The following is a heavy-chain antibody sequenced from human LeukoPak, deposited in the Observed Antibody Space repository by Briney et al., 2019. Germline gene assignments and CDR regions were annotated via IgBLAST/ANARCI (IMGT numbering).Heavy chain of an antibody. D-gene: IGHD4-11*01. J-gene: IGHJ4*02. Sequence: SETLSLTCAVYGGSFSGYYWSWIRQPPGKGLEWIGEINHSGSTNYNPSLKSRVTISVDTSKNQFSLKLSSVTAADTAVYYCARGVLYSNYDYWGQGTLVTVSS. CDR3: ARGVLYSNYDY. CDR2: INHSGST. V-gene: IGHV4-34*01. CDR1: GGSFSGYY.